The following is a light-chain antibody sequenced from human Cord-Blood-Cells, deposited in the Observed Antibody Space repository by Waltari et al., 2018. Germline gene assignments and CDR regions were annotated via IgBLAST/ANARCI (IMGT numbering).Light chain of an antibody. CDR2: DVS. Sequence: QSALTQPASVSGSPGKSITISCTGTSSDVGGYNYVSWYQQHPGKAPKLMIYDVSNRPSVVSNRFSGSKSGNTASLTISGLQAEDEADYYCSSYTSSSTWVFGGGTKLTVL. J-gene: IGLJ3*02. V-gene: IGLV2-14*03. CDR1: SSDVGGYNY. CDR3: SSYTSSSTWV.